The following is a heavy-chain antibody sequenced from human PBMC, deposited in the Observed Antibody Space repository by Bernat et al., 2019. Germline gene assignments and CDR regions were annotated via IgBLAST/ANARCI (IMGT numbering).Heavy chain of an antibody. CDR1: GFTFSNAW. CDR2: IKSKTDGGTT. Sequence: EVQLVESGGGLVKPGGSLRLSCVASGFTFSNAWMNWVRQAPGKGLEWVGRIKSKTDGGTTDYAAPVKGRFTISRDDSKNTLYLQMNSLKTEDTAVYYCTTGSGWYGPHYFDYWGQGTLVTVSS. CDR3: TTGSGWYGPHYFDY. J-gene: IGHJ4*02. V-gene: IGHV3-15*07. D-gene: IGHD6-19*01.